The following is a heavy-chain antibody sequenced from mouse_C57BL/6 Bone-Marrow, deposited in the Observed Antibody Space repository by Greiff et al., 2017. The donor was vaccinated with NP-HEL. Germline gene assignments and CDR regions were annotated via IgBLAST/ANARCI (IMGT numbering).Heavy chain of an antibody. CDR2: IYPRSGNT. D-gene: IGHD1-1*01. CDR3: AREDYGSPAWFAY. CDR1: GYTFTSYG. V-gene: IGHV1-81*01. J-gene: IGHJ3*01. Sequence: QVQLKESGAELARPGASVKLSCKASGYTFTSYGISWVKQRTGQGLEWIGEIYPRSGNTYYNEKFKGKATLTADKSSSTVYMELRSLTSEDSAVYFCAREDYGSPAWFAYWGQGTLVTVSA.